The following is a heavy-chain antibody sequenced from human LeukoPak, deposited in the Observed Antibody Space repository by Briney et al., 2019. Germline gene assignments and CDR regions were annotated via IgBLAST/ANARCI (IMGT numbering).Heavy chain of an antibody. V-gene: IGHV4-59*08. CDR3: ARRTGKGSSWYVWYFDL. Sequence: SETLSLTCTVSGGSISSYYWSWIRQPPGKGLEWIGYIYYSGSTNYNPSLKSRVTISVDTSKNQFSLKLSSVTAADTAVYYCARRTGKGSSWYVWYFDLWGRGTLVTVSS. D-gene: IGHD6-13*01. CDR1: GGSISSYY. CDR2: IYYSGST. J-gene: IGHJ2*01.